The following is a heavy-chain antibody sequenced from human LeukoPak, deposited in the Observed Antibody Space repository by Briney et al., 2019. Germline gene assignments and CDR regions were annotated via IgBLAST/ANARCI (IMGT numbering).Heavy chain of an antibody. Sequence: KASETLSLTCTVSGGSISSYYWSWIRQPPGKGLEWIGYIYNSGRTNYNPSLKSRVTISEDTSKNQFSLKLFSVAAADTAVYYCARVDIPTGLSIFDYWGQGTLVTVSS. J-gene: IGHJ4*02. D-gene: IGHD1-14*01. CDR1: GGSISSYY. CDR3: ARVDIPTGLSIFDY. V-gene: IGHV4-59*01. CDR2: IYNSGRT.